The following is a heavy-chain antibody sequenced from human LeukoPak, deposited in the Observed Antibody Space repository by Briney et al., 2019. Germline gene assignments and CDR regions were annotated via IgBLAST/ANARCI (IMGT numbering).Heavy chain of an antibody. V-gene: IGHV3-30*02. CDR1: GFTFSSYG. J-gene: IGHJ4*02. CDR2: IRHDGSNK. CDR3: AGGPPAAGPADY. D-gene: IGHD6-13*01. Sequence: PGGSLRLSCAASGFTFSSYGMHWVRQAPGKGLEWVALIRHDGSNKYYADSVKGRFTISRDNSKNTLYLQMNSLRAEDTAVYYGAGGPPAAGPADYWGQGTLVTVSS.